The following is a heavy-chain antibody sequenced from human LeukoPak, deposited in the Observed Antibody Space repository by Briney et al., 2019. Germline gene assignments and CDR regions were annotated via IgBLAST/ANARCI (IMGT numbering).Heavy chain of an antibody. CDR1: GGTFSSYA. Sequence: SVKVSCKASGGTFSSYAISWVRQAPGQGLEWMGGIIPIFGTANYAQKFQGRVTITTDESTSTAYMELSSLRSEDTAVYYCARDGGPSYCSSTSCYYGSWFNPWGQGTLVTVSS. D-gene: IGHD2-2*01. V-gene: IGHV1-69*05. J-gene: IGHJ5*02. CDR2: IIPIFGTA. CDR3: ARDGGPSYCSSTSCYYGSWFNP.